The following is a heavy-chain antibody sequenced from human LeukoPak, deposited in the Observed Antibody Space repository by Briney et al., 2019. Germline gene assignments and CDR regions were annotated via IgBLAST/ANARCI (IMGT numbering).Heavy chain of an antibody. CDR1: GFILGIYA. V-gene: IGHV3-30-3*01. Sequence: PGTSLRHSCAASGFILGIYAIHWVRQAPGYGLEWVSLISFDGTTSFYADSVKGRFTVSRDNSNNTLHLHLSGLKTEDTAIYYCARTSGREKNFDFWGQGTLVTVSP. D-gene: IGHD1-26*01. J-gene: IGHJ4*02. CDR2: ISFDGTTS. CDR3: ARTSGREKNFDF.